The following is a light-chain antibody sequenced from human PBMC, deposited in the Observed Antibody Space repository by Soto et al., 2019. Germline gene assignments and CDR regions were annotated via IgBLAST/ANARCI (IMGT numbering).Light chain of an antibody. CDR2: EVT. Sequence: SALTQPASVSGSPGQSITISCTGTSSDVGTYNLVSWYQQLPGKAPKLIIYEVTKRPSGVSNRFSGSKSGNTASLTVSGLQAEHESDYYCCSYAGSSYVFGTGTKVTVL. V-gene: IGLV2-23*02. CDR1: SSDVGTYNL. CDR3: CSYAGSSYV. J-gene: IGLJ1*01.